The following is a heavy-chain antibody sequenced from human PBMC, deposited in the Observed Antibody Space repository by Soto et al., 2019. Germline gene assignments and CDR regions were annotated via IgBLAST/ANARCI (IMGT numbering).Heavy chain of an antibody. CDR2: INAGNGNT. CDR3: ARVDSYERYYYYGMDV. D-gene: IGHD3-3*01. V-gene: IGHV1-3*01. J-gene: IGHJ6*02. Sequence: QVQLVQSGAEVKKPGASVKVSCKASGYTFTSYAMHWVRQAPGQRLEWMGGINAGNGNTKYSQKFQGRVTITRDTSASTAYMELSSLRSEDTAVYYCARVDSYERYYYYGMDVWGQGTTVTVSS. CDR1: GYTFTSYA.